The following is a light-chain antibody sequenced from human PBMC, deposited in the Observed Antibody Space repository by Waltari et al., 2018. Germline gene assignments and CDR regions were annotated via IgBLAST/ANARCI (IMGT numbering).Light chain of an antibody. CDR1: QSVSSNQ. V-gene: IGKV3-20*01. J-gene: IGKJ1*01. Sequence: VLTQSPGTLSLSPGERATLSCRASQSVSSNQLAWFQQRPGQAPRLVIYGASIRATGIPDRFSGSGSGTVFTLTISRLEPEDCGVFYCQQYGSSPWTFGQGTKVEIK. CDR2: GAS. CDR3: QQYGSSPWT.